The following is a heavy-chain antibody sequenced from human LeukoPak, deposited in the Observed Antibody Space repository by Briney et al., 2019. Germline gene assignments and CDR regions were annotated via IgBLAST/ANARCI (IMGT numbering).Heavy chain of an antibody. CDR3: ATNPPGRTYLQD. D-gene: IGHD1-1*01. Sequence: PGGSLRLSCAASGFTFDDYGMTWVRQVPGKGLEWIAEINWIGDTTRYGDSVKGRFTISRDNAENSLDLQINSLRVEDTAFYYCATNPPGRTYLQDWGQGTLVTVPS. CDR2: INWIGDTT. J-gene: IGHJ1*01. CDR1: GFTFDDYG. V-gene: IGHV3-20*04.